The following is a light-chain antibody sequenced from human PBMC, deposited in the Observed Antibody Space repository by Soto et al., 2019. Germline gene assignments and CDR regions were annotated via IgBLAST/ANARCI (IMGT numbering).Light chain of an antibody. CDR3: TSFTSTSSLYV. CDR2: EVT. V-gene: IGLV2-14*01. Sequence: QSALTQPASVSGSPGQSITISCTGSNSDIGNGYDSVSWYQQHPNKAPKLIIYEVTIRPSGISNRFSGSKSGNTASLTISGLQAEDEADYFCTSFTSTSSLYVFGTGTKVTVL. CDR1: NSDIGNGYDS. J-gene: IGLJ1*01.